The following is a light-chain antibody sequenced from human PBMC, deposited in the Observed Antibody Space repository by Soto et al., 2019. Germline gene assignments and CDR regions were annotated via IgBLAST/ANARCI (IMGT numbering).Light chain of an antibody. Sequence: SYELTQPPSVSVAPGQTARITCGGTNIGSKSVHWYQQKPGQAPVLVVYDDSDRHSGIPERFSGSNSGNTATLTISRVEAGDEADYYCQVWDSSSDHVVFGGGTKVTVL. V-gene: IGLV3-21*02. CDR1: NIGSKS. CDR2: DDS. J-gene: IGLJ2*01. CDR3: QVWDSSSDHVV.